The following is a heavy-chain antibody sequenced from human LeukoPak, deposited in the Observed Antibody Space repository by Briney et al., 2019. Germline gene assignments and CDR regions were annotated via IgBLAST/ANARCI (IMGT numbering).Heavy chain of an antibody. D-gene: IGHD3-10*01. CDR3: ARVLYGSGSYND. CDR1: GGSISSGDYY. Sequence: SETLSLTCTVSGGSISSGDYYWSWIRQPPGKGLEWIGYIYYSGSTYYNPSLKSRVTISVDTSKNQFSLKLSSVTAAGTAVYYCARVLYGSGSYNDWGQGTLVTVSS. V-gene: IGHV4-30-4*08. CDR2: IYYSGST. J-gene: IGHJ4*02.